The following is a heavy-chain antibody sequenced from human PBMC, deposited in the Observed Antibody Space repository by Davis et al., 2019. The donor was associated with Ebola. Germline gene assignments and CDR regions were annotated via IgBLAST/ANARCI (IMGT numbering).Heavy chain of an antibody. V-gene: IGHV1-18*01. Sequence: AASVKVSCKASGYTFTSYGISWVRQAPGQGLEWMGWISAYNGNTNYAQKLQGRVTMTTDTSTSTAYMELRSLRSDDTAVYYCARDIAVAGTPVPKCFQHWGQGTLVTVSS. CDR3: ARDIAVAGTPVPKCFQH. CDR1: GYTFTSYG. J-gene: IGHJ1*01. CDR2: ISAYNGNT. D-gene: IGHD6-19*01.